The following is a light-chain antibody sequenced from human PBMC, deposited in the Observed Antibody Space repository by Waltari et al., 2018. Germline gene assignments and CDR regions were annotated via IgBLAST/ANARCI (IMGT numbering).Light chain of an antibody. CDR3: QQRSNWPRGYT. V-gene: IGKV3-11*01. J-gene: IGKJ2*01. CDR2: DAS. Sequence: ELVLTQSPATLSLSPGERATLSSRASQSVSSYLAWYQQKPGQAPRLLIYDASNRATGIPARFSGSGSGTDFTLTISSLEPEDFAVYYCQQRSNWPRGYTFGQGTKLEIK. CDR1: QSVSSY.